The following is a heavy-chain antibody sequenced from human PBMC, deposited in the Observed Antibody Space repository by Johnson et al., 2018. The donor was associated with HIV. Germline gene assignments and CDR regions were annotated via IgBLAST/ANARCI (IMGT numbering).Heavy chain of an antibody. Sequence: QVQLVESGGGVVQPGRSLRLSCAASGFTFSSYGMHWVRQAPGKGLEWVAVIWYDGSNKYYADSVKGRFTISRDNSKNTLYLQMNSLRAEDTAVYYCAKPSTESAFYIWGQGTMVTVSS. CDR3: AKPSTESAFYI. CDR1: GFTFSSYG. D-gene: IGHD1-1*01. J-gene: IGHJ3*02. V-gene: IGHV3-33*06. CDR2: IWYDGSNK.